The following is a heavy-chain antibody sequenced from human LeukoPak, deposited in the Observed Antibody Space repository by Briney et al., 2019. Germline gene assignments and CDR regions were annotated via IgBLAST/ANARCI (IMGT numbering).Heavy chain of an antibody. J-gene: IGHJ6*03. CDR2: ISAYNGNT. V-gene: IGHV1-18*01. Sequence: APVSVSCKASGYTFTSYGISWVRQAPGQGLEWMGWISAYNGNTNYAQKLQRRVTMTTDTSTSTAYMELRSLRSDDTAVYYCASGAQTSSAYYYYYYYMDVWGKGTTVTVSS. CDR3: ASGAQTSSAYYYYYYYMDV. CDR1: GYTFTSYG. D-gene: IGHD4/OR15-4a*01.